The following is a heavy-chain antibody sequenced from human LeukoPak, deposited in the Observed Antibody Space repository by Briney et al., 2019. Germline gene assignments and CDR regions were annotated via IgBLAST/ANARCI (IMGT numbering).Heavy chain of an antibody. V-gene: IGHV4-59*01. J-gene: IGHJ4*02. Sequence: PSESLSLTCTVSGGSICSYSWSWIRQPPGKGLEWIGYIYYSGSTNYKPSLKSRVTISVDTSKNQFSLKLSSVTAADTAVYYCARVRYSSSWYYFDYWGQGTLVTVS. D-gene: IGHD6-13*01. CDR2: IYYSGST. CDR1: GGSICSYS. CDR3: ARVRYSSSWYYFDY.